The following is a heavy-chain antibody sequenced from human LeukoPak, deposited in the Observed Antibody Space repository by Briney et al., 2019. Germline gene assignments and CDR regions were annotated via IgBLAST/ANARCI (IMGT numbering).Heavy chain of an antibody. CDR3: ARDRYYGSGIFDS. J-gene: IGHJ4*02. V-gene: IGHV3-48*03. Sequence: GGSLRLSCAASGFTFSSYEMNWVRQAPGKGREWVSYISAGGGTIYYADSVKGRLTISRDNAKNSLYLQMNSLRAEDTAVYYCARDRYYGSGIFDSWGQGTLVTVSS. D-gene: IGHD3-10*01. CDR2: ISAGGGTI. CDR1: GFTFSSYE.